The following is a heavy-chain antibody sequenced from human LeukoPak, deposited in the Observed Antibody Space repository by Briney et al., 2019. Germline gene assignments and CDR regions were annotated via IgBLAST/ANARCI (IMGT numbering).Heavy chain of an antibody. CDR1: GGSISSYY. CDR2: IYYSGST. CDR3: ARQRYDFWSGSQSLAV. D-gene: IGHD3-3*01. Sequence: SETLSLTCTVSGGSISSYYWSWIRQPPGKGLEWIGYIYYSGSTNYNPSLKSRVTISVDTSKNQFSLKLSSVTAADTAVYYCARQRYDFWSGSQSLAVWGQGTTVTVS. V-gene: IGHV4-59*08. J-gene: IGHJ6*02.